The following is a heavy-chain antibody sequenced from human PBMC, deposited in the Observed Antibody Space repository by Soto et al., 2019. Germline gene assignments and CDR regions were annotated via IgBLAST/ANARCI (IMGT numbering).Heavy chain of an antibody. D-gene: IGHD1-26*01. CDR2: ISAYNGNT. CDR3: ARSVIVGATRDYYYGMDV. Sequence: ASVKVSCKASGYTFTSYGISWVRQAPGQGLEWMGWISAYNGNTNYAQKLQGRVTMTTDTSTSTAYMELRSLRSDDTAVYYCARSVIVGATRDYYYGMDVGGQGTTVTVS. V-gene: IGHV1-18*01. CDR1: GYTFTSYG. J-gene: IGHJ6*02.